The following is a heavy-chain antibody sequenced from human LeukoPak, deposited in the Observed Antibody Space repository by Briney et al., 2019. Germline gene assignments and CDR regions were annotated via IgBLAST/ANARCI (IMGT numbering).Heavy chain of an antibody. CDR2: IYHSGST. D-gene: IGHD3-22*01. CDR1: GGSISSSNW. V-gene: IGHV4-4*02. CDR3: ARRSGSGYYWYYFDY. J-gene: IGHJ4*02. Sequence: PSETLSLTCAVSGGSISSSNWWSWVRQPPGKGLEWIGEIYHSGSTNYNPSLKSRVTISVDKSKNQFSLKLSSVTAADTAVYYCARRSGSGYYWYYFDYWGQGTLVTVSS.